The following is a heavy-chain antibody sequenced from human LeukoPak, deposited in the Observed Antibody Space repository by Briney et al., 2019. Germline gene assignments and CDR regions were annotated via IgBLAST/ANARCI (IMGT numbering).Heavy chain of an antibody. V-gene: IGHV4-61*02. Sequence: SETLSLTCTVSGDSINSGSYYWSWIRQPAGKGLEWIGRIYTSGSTNYNPSLKSRITMSVDTSKNQFSLKLSSVTAADTAVYYCASIAVAGTFADYWGQGTLVTVSS. CDR2: IYTSGST. J-gene: IGHJ4*02. CDR3: ASIAVAGTFADY. D-gene: IGHD6-19*01. CDR1: GDSINSGSYY.